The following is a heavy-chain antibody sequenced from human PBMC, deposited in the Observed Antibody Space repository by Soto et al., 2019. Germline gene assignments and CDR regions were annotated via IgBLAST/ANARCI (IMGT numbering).Heavy chain of an antibody. V-gene: IGHV3-64*01. CDR1: EGTCVSYA. J-gene: IGHJ3*02. CDR2: ISGNGGTT. D-gene: IGHD2-15*01. Sequence: RLSWGAAEGTCVSYAVRCISKAPGEGLEYVSSISGNGGTTYYANSVRGRFIISRDNSKNMLYLQMNSLRAEDTAVYYCAKDSILYCSGGSCDLYSYGIFDIWGQGTMVTVSS. CDR3: AKDSILYCSGGSCDLYSYGIFDI.